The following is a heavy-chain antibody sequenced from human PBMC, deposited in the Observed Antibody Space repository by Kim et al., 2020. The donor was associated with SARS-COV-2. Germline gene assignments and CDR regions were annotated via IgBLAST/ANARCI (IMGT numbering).Heavy chain of an antibody. CDR2: GST. J-gene: IGHJ4*02. V-gene: IGHV3-23*01. Sequence: GSTYYADSVKGRFTISRDNAKKTLYLQMNSLRAEDTAVYYCATLHTALDYWGQGTLVTVSS. CDR3: ATLHTALDY. D-gene: IGHD4-17*01.